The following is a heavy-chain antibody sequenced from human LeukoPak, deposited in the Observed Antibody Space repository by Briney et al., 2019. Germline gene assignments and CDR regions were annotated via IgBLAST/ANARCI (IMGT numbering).Heavy chain of an antibody. Sequence: PSETLSLTCAVYGGSFSGYYWSWIRQPPGKGLEWIGEINHSGSTNYNPSLKSRVTISVDTSKNQFSLKLSSVTAADTAVYYCARAMIVVDGAFDIWGQGTMVTVSS. V-gene: IGHV4-34*01. CDR2: INHSGST. CDR1: GGSFSGYY. J-gene: IGHJ3*02. D-gene: IGHD3-22*01. CDR3: ARAMIVVDGAFDI.